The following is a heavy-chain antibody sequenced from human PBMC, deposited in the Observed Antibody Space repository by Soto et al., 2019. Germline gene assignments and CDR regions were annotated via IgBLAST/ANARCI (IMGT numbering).Heavy chain of an antibody. J-gene: IGHJ6*02. V-gene: IGHV1-69*01. CDR3: ARSQGSSTSLEIYYYYYYGMDV. D-gene: IGHD2-2*01. CDR1: GGTFSSYA. Sequence: QVQLVQSGAEVKKPGSSVKVSCKASGGTFSSYAISWVRQAPGQGLEWMGGIIPIPGTANYAQKFQGRVTITADESTSTAYMELSSLRSEDTAVYYCARSQGSSTSLEIYYYYYYGMDVWGQGTTVTVFS. CDR2: IIPIPGTA.